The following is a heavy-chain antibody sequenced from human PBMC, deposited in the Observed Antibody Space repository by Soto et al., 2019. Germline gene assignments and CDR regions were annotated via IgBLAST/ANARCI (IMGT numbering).Heavy chain of an antibody. Sequence: ASVKVSFKASGYTFTGYYLHWVRQAPGQGLEWMGWINPNSGGTNYAQKFQGWVTMTRDTSISTAYMELSRLRSDDTAVYYCAREVVGARVYSYGSWFDPWGQGTLVTVS. CDR3: AREVVGARVYSYGSWFDP. V-gene: IGHV1-2*04. CDR1: GYTFTGYY. J-gene: IGHJ5*02. CDR2: INPNSGGT. D-gene: IGHD5-18*01.